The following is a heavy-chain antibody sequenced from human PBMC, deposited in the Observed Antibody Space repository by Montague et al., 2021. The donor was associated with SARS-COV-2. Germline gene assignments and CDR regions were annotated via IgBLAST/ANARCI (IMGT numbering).Heavy chain of an antibody. CDR2: GDT. J-gene: IGHJ6*04. V-gene: IGHV3-13*01. Sequence: GDTYYPGSVKGRFTISRENAKNSLYLQMNSLRAGDTAVYYCARANYYDSSGYKSYYYGMDVWGKGTRGTGSS. D-gene: IGHD3-22*01. CDR3: ARANYYDSSGYKSYYYGMDV.